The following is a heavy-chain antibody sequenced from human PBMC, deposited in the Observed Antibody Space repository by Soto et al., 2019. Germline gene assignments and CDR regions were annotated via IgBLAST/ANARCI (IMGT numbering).Heavy chain of an antibody. D-gene: IGHD4-17*01. Sequence: EVQLVESGGVVVQPGGSLRLSCAASGFTFDDYSMHWVRQAPGKGLEWVSLISWDGRSTYYADSVEGRFTISRVNSKNSLYLQMNSLTTEDTAFYYCGKDGAVSDYTYLDYWGQGALVTVSS. CDR2: ISWDGRST. CDR3: GKDGAVSDYTYLDY. J-gene: IGHJ4*02. V-gene: IGHV3-43*01. CDR1: GFTFDDYS.